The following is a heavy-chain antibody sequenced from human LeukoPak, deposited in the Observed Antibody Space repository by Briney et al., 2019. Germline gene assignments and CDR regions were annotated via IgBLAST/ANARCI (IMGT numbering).Heavy chain of an antibody. J-gene: IGHJ4*02. CDR3: AKGMTGVSGSYHLDY. D-gene: IGHD1-26*01. Sequence: GGSLRLSCAASGFTFSKYWLHWVRQPPGRGLVWLARINPDDKSTSYADSVEGRFTISRDNSKNTLYLQMNSLRAEDTAVYYCAKGMTGVSGSYHLDYWGQGTLVTVSS. CDR2: INPDDKST. V-gene: IGHV3-74*01. CDR1: GFTFSKYW.